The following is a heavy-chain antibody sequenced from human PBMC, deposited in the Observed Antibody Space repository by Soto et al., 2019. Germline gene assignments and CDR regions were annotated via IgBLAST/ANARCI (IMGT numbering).Heavy chain of an antibody. CDR1: GYTFTSYA. Sequence: GASVKVSCKASGYTFTSYAMHWVRQAPGQRLEWMGWINAGNGNTKYPQKFQGRVTITRDTSASTAYMELSSLRSEDTAVYYCARVLPLYYYGSGSYYNAGENAFDIWGQGTMVTVSS. D-gene: IGHD3-10*01. J-gene: IGHJ3*02. V-gene: IGHV1-3*01. CDR2: INAGNGNT. CDR3: ARVLPLYYYGSGSYYNAGENAFDI.